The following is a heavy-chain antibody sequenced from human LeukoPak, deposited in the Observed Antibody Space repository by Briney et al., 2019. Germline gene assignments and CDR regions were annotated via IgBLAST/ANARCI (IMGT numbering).Heavy chain of an antibody. CDR3: ATGQLLWFGESIFDY. J-gene: IGHJ4*02. V-gene: IGHV1-24*01. CDR2: FDPEDGET. CDR1: GYTLTELS. D-gene: IGHD3-10*01. Sequence: ASVKVSCKVSGYTLTELSMHWLRQAPGKRLEWMGGFDPEDGETIYAQKFQGRVTMTEDTSTDTAYMEMSSLRSEDTAVYYCATGQLLWFGESIFDYWGQGTLVTVSS.